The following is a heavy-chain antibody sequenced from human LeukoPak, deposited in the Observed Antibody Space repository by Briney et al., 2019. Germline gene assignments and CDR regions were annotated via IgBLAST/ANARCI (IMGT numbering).Heavy chain of an antibody. V-gene: IGHV3-7*01. D-gene: IGHD2-2*01. Sequence: PGGSLRLSCAASGFTFSTYWMSWVRQAPGKGLEWVANIKQDVSEKYYVDSVKGRFTIPRDNAKNSLYLQMNSLRAEDTAVYYCARVQRKYQLPRLNDYDYMDVWGKGTTVTISS. CDR3: ARVQRKYQLPRLNDYDYMDV. J-gene: IGHJ6*03. CDR1: GFTFSTYW. CDR2: IKQDVSEK.